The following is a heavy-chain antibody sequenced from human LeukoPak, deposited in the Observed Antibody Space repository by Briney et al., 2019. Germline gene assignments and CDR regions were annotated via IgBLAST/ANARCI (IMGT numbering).Heavy chain of an antibody. CDR1: GFTFSSYW. V-gene: IGHV3-7*01. Sequence: GGSLRLSCAASGFTFSSYWMTWVRQAPGKGLEWVANIKQDGSQKFYLDSVKGRLTISRDNAKESLFLQMNSLRAEDTAVYYCARHYDSTAYSLDYWGQGTLVTVSS. J-gene: IGHJ4*02. CDR2: IKQDGSQK. CDR3: ARHYDSTAYSLDY. D-gene: IGHD3-22*01.